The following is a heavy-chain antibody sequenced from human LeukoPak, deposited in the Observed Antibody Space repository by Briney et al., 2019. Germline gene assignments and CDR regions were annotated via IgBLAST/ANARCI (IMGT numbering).Heavy chain of an antibody. CDR3: ARPYSSGWYGDFDY. Sequence: GGSLRLSCAASGFTFSSYAMHWVRQAPGKGLEWVAVISYDGRDKYYADSVKGRFTISRDNSKNTLYLQMNSLRAEDTGVYSCARPYSSGWYGDFDYWGQGTLVTVSS. D-gene: IGHD6-19*01. V-gene: IGHV3-30*04. J-gene: IGHJ4*02. CDR1: GFTFSSYA. CDR2: ISYDGRDK.